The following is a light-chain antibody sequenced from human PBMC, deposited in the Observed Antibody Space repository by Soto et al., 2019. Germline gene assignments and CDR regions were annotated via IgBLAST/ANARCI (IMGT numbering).Light chain of an antibody. CDR2: EVS. Sequence: DIVMTQTPLSLSVTPGQPASISCKSSQSLLHSDGKTYLYWYLPKPGQPPQLLIYEVSNRFSVVTDRFTGGRSGTDFTLNISRVEAEDVRVYYSLQTIQPTLPFGEATKVAIK. CDR3: LQTIQPTLP. CDR1: QSLLHSDGKTY. J-gene: IGKJ4*01. V-gene: IGKV2D-29*01.